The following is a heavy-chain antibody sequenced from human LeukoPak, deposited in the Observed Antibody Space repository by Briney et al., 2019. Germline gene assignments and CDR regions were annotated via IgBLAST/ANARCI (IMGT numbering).Heavy chain of an antibody. Sequence: GGSLRLSCAASGFSFGRYWMSWVRQAPGKGLEWVANIKQDGSEKYYVDSVKGRFTISRDNAKNSLYLQMNSLRAEDTAVYYCARAGRTHFYSGMDVWGQGTTVTVSS. CDR2: IKQDGSEK. CDR1: GFSFGRYW. CDR3: ARAGRTHFYSGMDV. J-gene: IGHJ6*02. V-gene: IGHV3-7*01.